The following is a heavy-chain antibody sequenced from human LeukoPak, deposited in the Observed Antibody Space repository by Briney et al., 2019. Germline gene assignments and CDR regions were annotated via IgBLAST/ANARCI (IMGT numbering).Heavy chain of an antibody. CDR1: GFNVTSYS. J-gene: IGHJ5*02. CDR2: ISSSNTYI. CDR3: ARDHQASGWFYWFGP. V-gene: IGHV3-21*01. D-gene: IGHD6-19*01. Sequence: GGSLRLSCACSGFNVTSYSMNWVRQAPGKGLEWVSSISSSNTYIYYADSVRGRFTISRDSARNSLYLQMNSLRGEDTAVYYCARDHQASGWFYWFGPWGQGALVTVSS.